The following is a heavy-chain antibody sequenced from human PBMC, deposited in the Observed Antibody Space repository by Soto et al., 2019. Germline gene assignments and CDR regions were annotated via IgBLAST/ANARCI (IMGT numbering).Heavy chain of an antibody. J-gene: IGHJ4*02. D-gene: IGHD1-20*01. CDR3: ATVHNTSRSFDY. CDR1: GFTFHIYA. V-gene: IGHV3-23*01. Sequence: LRLSCAASGFTFHIYAMTWVRQAPGKGLEWVSTTGATGRTTYYSDSVKGRFTVSRDNSKNTLDLQMSNLRAEDTAVYYCATVHNTSRSFDYWGQGTLVTISS. CDR2: TGATGRTT.